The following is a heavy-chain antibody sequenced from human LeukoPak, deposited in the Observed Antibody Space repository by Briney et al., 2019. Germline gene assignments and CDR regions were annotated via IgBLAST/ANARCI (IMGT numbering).Heavy chain of an antibody. CDR2: ISAYNGNT. CDR3: ARGHHRYCSSTSCYIDKGPPYYFDY. CDR1: GYTFTSYG. V-gene: IGHV1-18*01. J-gene: IGHJ4*02. D-gene: IGHD2-2*02. Sequence: GASVKVSCKASGYTFTSYGISWVRQAPGQGLEWMGWISAYNGNTNYAQKLQGRVTMTTDTSTSTAYMELSSLRSEDTAVYYCARGHHRYCSSTSCYIDKGPPYYFDYWGQGTLVTVSS.